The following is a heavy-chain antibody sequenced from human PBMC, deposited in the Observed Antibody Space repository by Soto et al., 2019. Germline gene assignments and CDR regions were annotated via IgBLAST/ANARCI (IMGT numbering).Heavy chain of an antibody. D-gene: IGHD3-3*01. V-gene: IGHV4-31*03. CDR3: ARLPVLRFLEWDRYNWFDP. J-gene: IGHJ5*02. Sequence: PSETLSLTCTVSGGSISSGGYYWSWIRRHPGKGLEWIGYIYYSGSTYYNPSLKSRVTISVDTSKNQFSLKLSSVTAADTTVYYCARLPVLRFLEWDRYNWFDPWGQGTLVTVSS. CDR2: IYYSGST. CDR1: GGSISSGGYY.